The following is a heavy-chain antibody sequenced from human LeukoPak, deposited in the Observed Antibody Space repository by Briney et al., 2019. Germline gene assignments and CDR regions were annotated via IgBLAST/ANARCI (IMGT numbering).Heavy chain of an antibody. V-gene: IGHV3-30*03. D-gene: IGHD6-19*01. CDR3: ARGYSSGRPVDY. J-gene: IGHJ4*02. Sequence: GGSLRLSCAASGFTFSSYGMHWVRQAPGKGLEWVAVISYDGSNKYYADSVKGRFTISRDNSKNTLYLQMNSLRAEDTAVYYCARGYSSGRPVDYWGQGTLVTVSS. CDR1: GFTFSSYG. CDR2: ISYDGSNK.